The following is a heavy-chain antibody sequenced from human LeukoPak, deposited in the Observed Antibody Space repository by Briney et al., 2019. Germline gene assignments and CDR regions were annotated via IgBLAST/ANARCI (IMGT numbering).Heavy chain of an antibody. D-gene: IGHD6-6*01. Sequence: SVKVSCKASGGTFSSYAISWVRQAPGQGLEWMGGIIPIFGTANYAQKFQGRVTITADESTSTAYMELSSLRSEDTAVYYCARQDIEYSSSGGNYYFDYWGQGTLVTVSS. CDR1: GGTFSSYA. V-gene: IGHV1-69*13. CDR3: ARQDIEYSSSGGNYYFDY. J-gene: IGHJ4*02. CDR2: IIPIFGTA.